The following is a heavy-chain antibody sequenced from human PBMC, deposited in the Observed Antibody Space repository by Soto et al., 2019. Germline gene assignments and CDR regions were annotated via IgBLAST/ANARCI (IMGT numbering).Heavy chain of an antibody. V-gene: IGHV4-30-4*01. CDR1: GGSTRSDNY. Sequence: QVQLQESGPGLVKPSQTLSLTCTVSGGSTRSDNYWRWIRQPPGKGLEWIGHIYYSGNTDYNPSLKSRLAISIDTVKNQFSLKLSSVTAADTAVYFCAREGGESSDGLYYFDSWGQGSLVTVSS. D-gene: IGHD3-16*01. CDR2: IYYSGNT. CDR3: AREGGESSDGLYYFDS. J-gene: IGHJ4*02.